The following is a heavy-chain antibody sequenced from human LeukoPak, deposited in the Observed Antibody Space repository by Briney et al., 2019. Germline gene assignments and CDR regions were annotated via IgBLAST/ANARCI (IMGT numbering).Heavy chain of an antibody. D-gene: IGHD4-11*01. V-gene: IGHV4-61*01. Sequence: SETLSLTCTVSGGSVNSGSYYWSWIRQPPGKGLEWIGYIYYSGSTNYNPSLKSRVTISVDTSKNQFSLKLSSVTAADTAVYYCARGGAATVTTDYYGMDVWGQGTTVTVSS. J-gene: IGHJ6*02. CDR3: ARGGAATVTTDYYGMDV. CDR1: GGSVNSGSYY. CDR2: IYYSGST.